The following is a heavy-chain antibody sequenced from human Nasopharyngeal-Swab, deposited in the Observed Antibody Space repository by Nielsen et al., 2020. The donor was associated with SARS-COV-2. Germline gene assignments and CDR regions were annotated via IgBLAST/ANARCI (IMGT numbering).Heavy chain of an antibody. J-gene: IGHJ6*02. Sequence: GESLKISCAASGFTFSSYDMNWVRQATGKGLEWVSAIGTAGDTYYPGSVKGRFTISRENAKNSLYLQMNSLRAGDTAVYYCARALAPYSGYDYDYYYGMDVWGQGTTVTVSS. CDR3: ARALAPYSGYDYDYYYGMDV. CDR1: GFTFSSYD. V-gene: IGHV3-13*04. CDR2: IGTAGDT. D-gene: IGHD5-12*01.